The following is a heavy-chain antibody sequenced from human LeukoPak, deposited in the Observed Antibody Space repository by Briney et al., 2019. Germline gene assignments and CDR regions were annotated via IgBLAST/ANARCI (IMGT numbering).Heavy chain of an antibody. Sequence: GGSLRLSCAASGFSFRNYWMSWVRQAPGKGLEFVANIKQEGSEKYYVDSVKGRFTISRDNAKNSLYLQMNGLSAEDTAVYYCAANGGPFDFWGQGTLVTVSA. D-gene: IGHD4-23*01. CDR1: GFSFRNYW. CDR3: AANGGPFDF. CDR2: IKQEGSEK. J-gene: IGHJ4*02. V-gene: IGHV3-7*05.